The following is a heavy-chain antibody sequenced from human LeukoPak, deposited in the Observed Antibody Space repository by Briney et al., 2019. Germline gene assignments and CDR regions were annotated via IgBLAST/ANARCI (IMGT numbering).Heavy chain of an antibody. D-gene: IGHD3-22*01. CDR1: GGSINSHF. CDR2: IYNSGRT. Sequence: SDTLSLTCTVSGGSINSHFWSWIRQPPGKGLEWIGYIYNSGRTKYKPSLPRRFTNSIDTPDSNLSLKLTSVTAADTAVYYCARLFDNDSSGHPDTFDMWGQGTVVIVSS. CDR3: ARLFDNDSSGHPDTFDM. J-gene: IGHJ3*02. V-gene: IGHV4-59*07.